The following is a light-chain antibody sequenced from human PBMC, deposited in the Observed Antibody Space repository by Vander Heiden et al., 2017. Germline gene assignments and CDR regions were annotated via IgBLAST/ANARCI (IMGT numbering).Light chain of an antibody. Sequence: EIVLTQSPATLSLSPGERATLSCGASQSVSSSYLAWYQQKPGLAPRLLIYDASSRATGIPDRFSGSGSGTDFTLTISRLEPGDFAVYYCQQYGSSPITFGQGTRLEIK. CDR1: QSVSSSY. V-gene: IGKV3D-20*01. J-gene: IGKJ5*01. CDR3: QQYGSSPIT. CDR2: DAS.